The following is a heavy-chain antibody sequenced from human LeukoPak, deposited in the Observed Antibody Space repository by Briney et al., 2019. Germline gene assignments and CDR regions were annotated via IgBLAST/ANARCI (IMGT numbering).Heavy chain of an antibody. CDR1: GGSISSYY. Sequence: PSETLSLTCTVSGGSISSYYWSWIRQPPGKGLEWIGYIYYSGSTNYNPSLKSRVTISVDTSKNQFSLKLSSVTAADTAVYYCAKEVEQRDYDILTASGFDPWGQGTLVTVSS. V-gene: IGHV4-59*01. D-gene: IGHD3-9*01. CDR2: IYYSGST. CDR3: AKEVEQRDYDILTASGFDP. J-gene: IGHJ5*02.